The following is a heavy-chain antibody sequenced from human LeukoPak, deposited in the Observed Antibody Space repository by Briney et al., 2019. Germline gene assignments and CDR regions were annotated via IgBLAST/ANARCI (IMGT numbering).Heavy chain of an antibody. CDR3: ARADVFGAFAI. J-gene: IGHJ3*02. Sequence: KPSETLSLTCTVSGGSISSYYWSWIRQPPGKGLEWIGYIYYSGSTNYNPSLKSRVTISVDTSKNQFSLKLSSVTAADTAVYYCARADVFGAFAIWGQGTMVTVSS. CDR2: IYYSGST. V-gene: IGHV4-59*01. CDR1: GGSISSYY. D-gene: IGHD2-21*01.